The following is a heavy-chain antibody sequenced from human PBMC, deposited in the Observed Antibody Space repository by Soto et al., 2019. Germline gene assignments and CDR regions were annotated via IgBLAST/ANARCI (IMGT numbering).Heavy chain of an antibody. CDR1: GGSISSGGYF. V-gene: IGHV4-31*03. CDR2: IYYSGST. D-gene: IGHD6-25*01. CDR3: ARMWSGYNSH. Sequence: SETLSLTCTVSGGSISSGGYFWSWIRQHPGKGLEWIGYIYYSGSTYYNPSLKSRVTISVDTSKDQFSLKLSSVTAADTAVYYCARMWSGYNSHWSQGTRVSVS. J-gene: IGHJ4*02.